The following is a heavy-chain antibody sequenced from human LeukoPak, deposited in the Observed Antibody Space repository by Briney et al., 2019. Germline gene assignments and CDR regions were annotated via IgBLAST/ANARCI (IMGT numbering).Heavy chain of an antibody. CDR1: GFTFSSYS. CDR2: PSGSGTST. Sequence: GGSLRLSCAASGFTFSSYSMTWVRQAPGKGLEWVSDPSGSGTSTYHAHSVKGRFTISTDNSKNTLYLQMNSLKGRDRAVFYCAKSGSGWYYFDYWGQGTLVTVSS. J-gene: IGHJ4*02. D-gene: IGHD6-19*01. V-gene: IGHV3-23*01. CDR3: AKSGSGWYYFDY.